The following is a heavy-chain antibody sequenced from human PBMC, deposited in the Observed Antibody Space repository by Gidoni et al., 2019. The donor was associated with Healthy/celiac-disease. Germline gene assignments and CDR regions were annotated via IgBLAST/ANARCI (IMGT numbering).Heavy chain of an antibody. D-gene: IGHD5-18*01. Sequence: QVQLVESGGGVVQPGRSLRLSCSASGFSFRRYGMHWVRQAPGKGMGWVAVIWYDGSNKYYADSVKGRFTISRDNSKNTLYLQMNSLRAEDTAVYYCARDRGTAIYYYYGMDVWGQGTTVTVSS. CDR1: GFSFRRYG. CDR3: ARDRGTAIYYYYGMDV. CDR2: IWYDGSNK. J-gene: IGHJ6*02. V-gene: IGHV3-33*01.